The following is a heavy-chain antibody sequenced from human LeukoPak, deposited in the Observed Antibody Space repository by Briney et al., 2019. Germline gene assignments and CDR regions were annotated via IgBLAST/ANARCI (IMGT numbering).Heavy chain of an antibody. Sequence: GGSLRLSCAASGFTFSSYWMSWVRQAPGKGLEGVANIKQDGSEKYYVDSGKGRLTISRDNAKNSLYLQMNSLRAEDTAVYYCARDLPRGLLDYWGQGTLVTVSS. D-gene: IGHD3-10*01. CDR1: GFTFSSYW. CDR2: IKQDGSEK. J-gene: IGHJ4*02. V-gene: IGHV3-7*01. CDR3: ARDLPRGLLDY.